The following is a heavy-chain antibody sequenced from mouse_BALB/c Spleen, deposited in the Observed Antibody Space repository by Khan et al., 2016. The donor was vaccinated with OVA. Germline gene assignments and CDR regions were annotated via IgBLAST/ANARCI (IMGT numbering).Heavy chain of an antibody. V-gene: IGHV1S137*01. D-gene: IGHD1-1*02. J-gene: IGHJ3*01. CDR2: ISTYYGDA. Sequence: QVQLQQSGAELVRPGVSVKISCKVSGYTFTDYAMHWVKQSHAKSLEWIGVISTYYGDADYTQKFQGKATMTVDKSSSTAYMELARLTSEDSAIYYCARGGRFAYWGQGTLGTVSA. CDR1: GYTFTDYA. CDR3: ARGGRFAY.